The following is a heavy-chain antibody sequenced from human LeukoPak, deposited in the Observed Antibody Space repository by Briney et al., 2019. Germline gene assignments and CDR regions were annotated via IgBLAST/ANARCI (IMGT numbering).Heavy chain of an antibody. CDR2: ISGSGGST. V-gene: IGHV3-23*01. Sequence: GGSLRLSCAASGFTFSSYAMGWVRQAPGKGLEWVSAISGSGGSTYYADSVKGRFTISRDNAKNSLYLQMNSLRAEDTAVYYCARSRTAMIVVVMSDYWGQGTLVTVSS. J-gene: IGHJ4*02. CDR3: ARSRTAMIVVVMSDY. CDR1: GFTFSSYA. D-gene: IGHD3-22*01.